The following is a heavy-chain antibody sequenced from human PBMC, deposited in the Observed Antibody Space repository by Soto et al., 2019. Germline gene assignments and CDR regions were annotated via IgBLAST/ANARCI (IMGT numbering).Heavy chain of an antibody. V-gene: IGHV4-59*01. J-gene: IGHJ6*02. CDR1: GGSIRDYF. D-gene: IGHD1-7*01. Sequence: PSETLSLTCSVSGGSIRDYFWTWIRQSPGRGLEWIGYISSSGTVKYNSSLKSRVTISSDRSRNQFSLKLSSVTAADTAVYFCARDRKLELPGNYYYYGMDVWGQGTTVTVSS. CDR2: ISSSGTV. CDR3: ARDRKLELPGNYYYYGMDV.